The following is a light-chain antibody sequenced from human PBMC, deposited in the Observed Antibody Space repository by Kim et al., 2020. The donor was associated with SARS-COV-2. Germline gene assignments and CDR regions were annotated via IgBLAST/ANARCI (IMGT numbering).Light chain of an antibody. CDR1: QSVSSSY. Sequence: GERATLSCRASQSVSSSYLAWYQQKPGQAPRLLIYGASSRATGIPDRFSGSGSGTDFTLTISRLEPEDFAVYYCQQYGSSPPVYTFGQGTKVDIK. J-gene: IGKJ2*01. CDR2: GAS. CDR3: QQYGSSPPVYT. V-gene: IGKV3-20*01.